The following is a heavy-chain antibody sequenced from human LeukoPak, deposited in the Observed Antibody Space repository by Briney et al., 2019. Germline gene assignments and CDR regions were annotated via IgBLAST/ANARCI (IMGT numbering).Heavy chain of an antibody. Sequence: PGGSLRLSCAASGFTFSSYAMSWVRQAPGKGLEWVSAISGSGGSTYYADSVKGRFTISRDNSKNTLYLQMNSLRAEDTAVYYCAKDLATVVTPGGYYFDYWGQGTLVTVSS. V-gene: IGHV3-23*01. CDR3: AKDLATVVTPGGYYFDY. J-gene: IGHJ4*02. D-gene: IGHD4-23*01. CDR1: GFTFSSYA. CDR2: ISGSGGST.